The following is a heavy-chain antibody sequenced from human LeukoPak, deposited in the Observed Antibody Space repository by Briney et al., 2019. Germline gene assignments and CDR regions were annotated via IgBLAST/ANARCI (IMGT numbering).Heavy chain of an antibody. Sequence: PSETLSLTCTVSGGSISSSSYYWGWIRQPPGKGLEWIGSIYYSGSTYYNPSLKSRVTISVDTSKSQFSLKLSSVTAADTAVYYCASILNYYGSGSYSAPFQHWGQGTLVTVSS. CDR1: GGSISSSSYY. CDR2: IYYSGST. J-gene: IGHJ1*01. D-gene: IGHD3-10*01. V-gene: IGHV4-39*07. CDR3: ASILNYYGSGSYSAPFQH.